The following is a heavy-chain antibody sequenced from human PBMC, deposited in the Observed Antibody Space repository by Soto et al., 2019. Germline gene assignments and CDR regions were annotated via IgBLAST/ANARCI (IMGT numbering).Heavy chain of an antibody. D-gene: IGHD3-10*01. J-gene: IGHJ6*02. CDR3: ARELLYGSGSRNFHYYGMDV. V-gene: IGHV3-33*01. Sequence: GGSLRLSCAASGFSFTSYGMHWVRQAPGKGLEWVAVFWFDGSNKYYADSVKGRFTVSRDNAKTTLYLQMNSLRVEDTAVYYCARELLYGSGSRNFHYYGMDVWGQGTPVTLSS. CDR1: GFSFTSYG. CDR2: FWFDGSNK.